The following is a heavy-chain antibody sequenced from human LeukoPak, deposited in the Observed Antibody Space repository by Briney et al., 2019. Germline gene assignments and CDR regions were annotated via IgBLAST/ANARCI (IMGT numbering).Heavy chain of an antibody. CDR2: IYYSGST. J-gene: IGHJ3*02. D-gene: IGHD3-9*01. CDR1: GGSISSSSYY. CDR3: ASPRSLYYDILTGYYHAFDI. V-gene: IGHV4-39*01. Sequence: PSETLSLTCTVSGGSISSSSYYWGWIRQPPGKGLEWIGSIYYSGSTYYNLSLKSRVTISVATSKNQFPLKLSSVTAADTAVYYCASPRSLYYDILTGYYHAFDIWGQGTMVTVSS.